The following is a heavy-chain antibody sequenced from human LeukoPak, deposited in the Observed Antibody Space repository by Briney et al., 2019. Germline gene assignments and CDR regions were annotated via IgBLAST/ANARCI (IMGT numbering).Heavy chain of an antibody. J-gene: IGHJ5*02. CDR3: ARHVCPRGGSSSWFCWFDP. CDR1: GFTVSSNY. D-gene: IGHD6-13*01. V-gene: IGHV3-53*01. CDR2: IYSGGST. Sequence: GGSLRLSCAASGFTVSSNYMSWVRQAPGKGLEWVSVIYSGGSTYYADSVKGRFTISRDNSKNTLYLQMNSLRAEDTAVYYCARHVCPRGGSSSWFCWFDPWGQGTLVTVSS.